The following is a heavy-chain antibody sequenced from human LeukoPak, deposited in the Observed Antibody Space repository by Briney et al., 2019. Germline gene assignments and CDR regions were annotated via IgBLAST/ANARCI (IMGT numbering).Heavy chain of an antibody. V-gene: IGHV3-7*03. CDR1: GFTFSTYW. Sequence: GGSLRLSCSASGFTFSTYWMSWVRQAPGKGLEWVANMRRDGNEIYYLDSVRGRFTISRDNSKNTLYLQMNSLRAEDTAVYYCARGPTYYDFWKGYYGMDVWGQGTTVTVSS. D-gene: IGHD3-3*01. CDR3: ARGPTYYDFWKGYYGMDV. J-gene: IGHJ6*02. CDR2: MRRDGNEI.